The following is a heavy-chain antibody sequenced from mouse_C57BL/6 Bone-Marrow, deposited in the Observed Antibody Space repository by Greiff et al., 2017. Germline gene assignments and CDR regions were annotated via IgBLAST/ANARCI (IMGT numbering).Heavy chain of an antibody. Sequence: EVQLVESGGGLVQPGGSLKLSCAASGFTFSDYGMAWVRQAPRKGPEWVAFISNLAYSIYYADTVTGRFTISRENAKNTLYLEMSSLRSEDTAMYYCARHVPHYYAMDYWGQGTSVTVSS. V-gene: IGHV5-15*01. CDR3: ARHVPHYYAMDY. J-gene: IGHJ4*01. CDR1: GFTFSDYG. CDR2: ISNLAYSI.